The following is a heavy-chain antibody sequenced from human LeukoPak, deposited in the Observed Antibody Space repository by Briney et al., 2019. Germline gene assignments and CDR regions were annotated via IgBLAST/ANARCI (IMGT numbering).Heavy chain of an antibody. Sequence: SETLSLTCTVSGGSISSYYWSWIRQPPGKGLEWIGYIYYSGSTNYNPSLRSRVTISVDTSKNQFSLKLSSVTAADTAVYYCARDRHGSGSGHSFDPWGQGTLVTVSS. J-gene: IGHJ5*02. CDR3: ARDRHGSGSGHSFDP. V-gene: IGHV4-59*01. CDR1: GGSISSYY. D-gene: IGHD3-10*01. CDR2: IYYSGST.